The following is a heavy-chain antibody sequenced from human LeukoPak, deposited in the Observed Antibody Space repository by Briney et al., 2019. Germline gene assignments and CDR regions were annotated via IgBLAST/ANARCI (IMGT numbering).Heavy chain of an antibody. V-gene: IGHV3-53*01. Sequence: PGESLRLSCAASGFSVSSDYMTWVRQAPGKGLEWVSVIYSGGSTYYADSVKGRFTISRDNSKNTLYLQMNNLRVEDTAVYFCARYHTALNYWGQGTLVTASS. J-gene: IGHJ4*02. CDR1: GFSVSSDY. CDR2: IYSGGST. D-gene: IGHD5-18*01. CDR3: ARYHTALNY.